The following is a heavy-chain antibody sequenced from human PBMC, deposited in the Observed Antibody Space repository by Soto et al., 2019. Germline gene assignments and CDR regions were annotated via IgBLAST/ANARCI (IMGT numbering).Heavy chain of an antibody. CDR2: INAGNGNT. CDR3: ARDLLYDILTGGEDFDY. CDR1: GYTFTSYA. D-gene: IGHD3-9*01. Sequence: ASVKVSCKASGYTFTSYAMHWVRQAPGQRLEWMGWINAGNGNTKYSQKFQGRVTITRDTSASTAYMEPSSLRSEDTAVYYCARDLLYDILTGGEDFDYWGQGTLVTVSS. J-gene: IGHJ4*02. V-gene: IGHV1-3*01.